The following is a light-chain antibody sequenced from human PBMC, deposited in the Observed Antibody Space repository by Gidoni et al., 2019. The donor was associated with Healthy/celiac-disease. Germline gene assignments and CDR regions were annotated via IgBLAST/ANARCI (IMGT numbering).Light chain of an antibody. V-gene: IGKV3-15*01. J-gene: IGKJ1*01. CDR1: PSVSSH. CDR2: GAS. CDR3: QQYNNWPPRT. Sequence: EIVMTQSPAPLAVSPGARATLSCRASPSVSSHLAWYQQKPGQAPRLLIYGASTRATGIPARFSGSGCGTEFTLSIRSLQSEDFVVYFCQQYNNWPPRTFGQGTKVEIK.